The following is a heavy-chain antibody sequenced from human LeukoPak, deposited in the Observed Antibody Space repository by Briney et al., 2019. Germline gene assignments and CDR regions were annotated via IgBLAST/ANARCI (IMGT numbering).Heavy chain of an antibody. CDR3: ARDARYQLLSYYYYYMDV. D-gene: IGHD2-2*01. J-gene: IGHJ6*03. Sequence: GGSLRLSCAASGFTFSSYSMNWVRQAPGKGLEWVSSISSSSSYIYYADSVKGRFTISRDNAKNSLYLQMNSLRAEDTAVYYCARDARYQLLSYYYYYMDVWGKGTTVTVSS. CDR1: GFTFSSYS. CDR2: ISSSSSYI. V-gene: IGHV3-21*01.